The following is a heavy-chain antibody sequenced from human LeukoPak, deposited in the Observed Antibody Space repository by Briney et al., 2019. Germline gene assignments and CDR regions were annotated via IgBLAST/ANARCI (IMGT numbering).Heavy chain of an antibody. Sequence: KPSETLSLTCTVSGGSISSYYWSWIRQPPGKGLEWIGYIYYSGSTNYNPSLKSRVTISVDTSKNQFSLKLSSVTAADTAAYYCARGRLYYYDSSGQTHFDYWGQGTLVTVSS. CDR3: ARGRLYYYDSSGQTHFDY. V-gene: IGHV4-59*12. CDR2: IYYSGST. J-gene: IGHJ4*02. CDR1: GGSISSYY. D-gene: IGHD3-22*01.